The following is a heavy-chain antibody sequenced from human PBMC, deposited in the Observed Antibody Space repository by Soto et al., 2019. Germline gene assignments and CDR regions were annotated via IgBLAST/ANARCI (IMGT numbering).Heavy chain of an antibody. J-gene: IGHJ4*02. CDR2: IYYSGST. CDR1: GGSISSGGYY. CDR3: ARGSVVAATLFDY. D-gene: IGHD2-15*01. Sequence: QVQLQESGPGLVKPSQTLSLTCTVSGGSISSGGYYWSWIRQHPGKGLEWIGYIYYSGSTYYNPSLKRRGXXSXDXXKNQCSLKLSSVTAADTAVYYCARGSVVAATLFDYWGQGTLVTVSS. V-gene: IGHV4-31*03.